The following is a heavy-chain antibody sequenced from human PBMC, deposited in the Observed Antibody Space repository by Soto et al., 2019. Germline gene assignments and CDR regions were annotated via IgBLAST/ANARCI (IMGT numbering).Heavy chain of an antibody. V-gene: IGHV3-13*01. CDR3: ARGFPGYGDPNAFAI. D-gene: IGHD4-17*01. CDR2: IGTAGDT. Sequence: GGSLRLSCAASGFTFSSYDMHWVRQATGKGLEWVSAIGTAGDTYYPGSVKGRFTISRENAKNSLYLQMNSLRAGDTAVYYCARGFPGYGDPNAFAIWGQGTMVTVSS. J-gene: IGHJ3*02. CDR1: GFTFSSYD.